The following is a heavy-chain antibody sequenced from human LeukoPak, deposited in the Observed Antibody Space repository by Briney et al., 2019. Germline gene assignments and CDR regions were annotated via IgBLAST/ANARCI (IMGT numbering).Heavy chain of an antibody. D-gene: IGHD4-17*01. CDR2: ITSSGSTI. Sequence: GGSPRLSCAASGFTLSDYYMSWIRQAPGKGLEWVSHITSSGSTIYYADSVKGRFTISRDNAKNSLYLQMNSLRAEDTAVYYCAREYGAPYNWFDPWGQGTLVTVSS. CDR3: AREYGAPYNWFDP. J-gene: IGHJ5*02. V-gene: IGHV3-11*01. CDR1: GFTLSDYY.